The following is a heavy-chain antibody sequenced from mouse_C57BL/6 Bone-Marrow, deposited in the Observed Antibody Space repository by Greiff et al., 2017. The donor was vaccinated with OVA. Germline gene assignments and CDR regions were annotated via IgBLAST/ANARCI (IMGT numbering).Heavy chain of an antibody. Sequence: VQLQQPGAELVKPGASVKMSCKASGYTFTSYWITWVKQRPGQGLEWIGDIYPGSGSTNYNEKFKSKATLTVDTSSSTAYMQLSSLTSEDSAVYYCARSDVYYDNYYFDVWGTGTTVTVSS. V-gene: IGHV1-55*01. CDR2: IYPGSGST. J-gene: IGHJ1*03. CDR3: ARSDVYYDNYYFDV. CDR1: GYTFTSYW. D-gene: IGHD2-1*01.